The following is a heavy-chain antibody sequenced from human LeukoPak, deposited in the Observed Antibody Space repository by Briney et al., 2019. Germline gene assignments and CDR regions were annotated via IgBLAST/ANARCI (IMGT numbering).Heavy chain of an antibody. J-gene: IGHJ5*02. D-gene: IGHD3-3*01. CDR3: ARNEYYDFWSGYSQAGWFDP. V-gene: IGHV4-4*07. Sequence: SETLSLTCTVSGGSISSYYWSWIRQPAGKGLEWIGRTYTSGSTNYNPSLKSRVTMSVDTSKNQFSLKLSSVTAADTAVYYCARNEYYDFWSGYSQAGWFDPWGQGTLVTVSS. CDR1: GGSISSYY. CDR2: TYTSGST.